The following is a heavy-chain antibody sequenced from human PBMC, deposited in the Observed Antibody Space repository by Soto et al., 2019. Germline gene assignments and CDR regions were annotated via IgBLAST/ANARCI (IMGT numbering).Heavy chain of an antibody. CDR3: ARVPYYYGSGSYYDNWFDP. Sequence: QVQLVQSRAEVKKPGSSVMVSCKASGGTFSSYAISWVRQAPGQGLEWMGGIIPIFGTANYAQKFQGRVTITADESTSTAYMELSSLRSEDTAVYYCARVPYYYGSGSYYDNWFDPWGQGTLVTVSS. V-gene: IGHV1-69*01. CDR2: IIPIFGTA. J-gene: IGHJ5*02. D-gene: IGHD3-10*01. CDR1: GGTFSSYA.